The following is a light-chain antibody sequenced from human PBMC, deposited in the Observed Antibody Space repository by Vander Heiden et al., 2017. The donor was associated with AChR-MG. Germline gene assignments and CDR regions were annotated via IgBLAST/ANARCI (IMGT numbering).Light chain of an antibody. CDR1: SSNIGAGYD. V-gene: IGLV1-40*01. Sequence: QSVLTQPPSVSAAPGHRVTISCTGTSSNIGAGYDVHWYQQLPGTAPKLLIYGNNNRPSGVPDRFSGSKSGTSASLAITGLQAEDEADYYCQAYDSSLSGYVFGTGTKVTVL. CDR2: GNN. J-gene: IGLJ1*01. CDR3: QAYDSSLSGYV.